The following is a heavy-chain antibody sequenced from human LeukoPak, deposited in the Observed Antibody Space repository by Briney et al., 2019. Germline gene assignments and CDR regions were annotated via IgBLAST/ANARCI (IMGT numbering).Heavy chain of an antibody. CDR2: ISSSSSTI. CDR3: ARVNRMVPGYCSGGTCPGDY. CDR1: GFTFSVYS. D-gene: IGHD2-15*01. J-gene: IGHJ4*02. V-gene: IGHV3-48*01. Sequence: GGSLRLSCAASGFTFSVYSMNWVRQAPGKGLEWVSYISSSSSTIYYADSVKGRFTISRDNAKNSLYLQMNSLRAEDTAVYYCARVNRMVPGYCSGGTCPGDYWGQGTLVTVPS.